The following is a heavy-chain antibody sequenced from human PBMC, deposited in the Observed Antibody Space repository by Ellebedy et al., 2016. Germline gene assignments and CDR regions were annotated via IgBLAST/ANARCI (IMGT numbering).Heavy chain of an antibody. CDR1: GGTFSSYA. Sequence: ASVKVSCKASGGTFSSYAISWVRQAPGQGLEWMGWISAYNGNTNYAQKLQGRVTMTTDTSTSTAYMELRSLTSDDTAVYYCAREPRYYDTSGARRLDYWGQGTLVTVSS. D-gene: IGHD3-22*01. V-gene: IGHV1-18*01. CDR3: AREPRYYDTSGARRLDY. J-gene: IGHJ4*02. CDR2: ISAYNGNT.